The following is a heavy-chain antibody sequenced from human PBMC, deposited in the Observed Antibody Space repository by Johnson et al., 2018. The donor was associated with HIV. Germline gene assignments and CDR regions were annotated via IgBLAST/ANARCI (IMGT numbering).Heavy chain of an antibody. J-gene: IGHJ3*02. CDR2: ISYDGSNK. Sequence: QVQLVESEGGVVQPGRSLRLSCAASGFTFSSYAMHWVRQAPGKGLEWVAVISYDGSNKYYADSVKGRFTISRDNSKNTLYLQMNSLRAEDTAVYYCARRGRSSSWKYAGGDIWGRGTMVTVSS. CDR1: GFTFSSYA. V-gene: IGHV3-30-3*01. D-gene: IGHD6-13*01. CDR3: ARRGRSSSWKYAGGDI.